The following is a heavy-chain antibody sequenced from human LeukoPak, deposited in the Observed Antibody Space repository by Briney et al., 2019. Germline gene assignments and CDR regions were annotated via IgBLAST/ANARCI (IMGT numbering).Heavy chain of an antibody. CDR1: GYTFTNYF. Sequence: ASVKVSCKASGYTFTNYFMHWVRQAPGQGFEWMGIINPGSGSTTYAQTFQGRVTMTRDTSTSTVYMELSSLRSEDTAVYYCARERGSCDFWGQGTLVTVSS. CDR3: ARERGSCDF. D-gene: IGHD2-2*01. CDR2: INPGSGST. J-gene: IGHJ4*02. V-gene: IGHV1-46*01.